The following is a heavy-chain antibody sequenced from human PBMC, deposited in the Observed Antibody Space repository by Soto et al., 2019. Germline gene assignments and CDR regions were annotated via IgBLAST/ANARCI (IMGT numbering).Heavy chain of an antibody. V-gene: IGHV3-30*03. J-gene: IGHJ4*02. D-gene: IGHD6-13*01. CDR1: GFTFRSYG. Sequence: PGGSLRLSCAASGFTFRSYGMHWVRQAPGKGLGWVAVISSDGSNNYYADSVKGRFTISRDKSKNTLYLQMNSLGAEDTAVYYCAIECSSSWYYFNYWGQGTLVTSPQ. CDR2: ISSDGSNN. CDR3: AIECSSSWYYFNY.